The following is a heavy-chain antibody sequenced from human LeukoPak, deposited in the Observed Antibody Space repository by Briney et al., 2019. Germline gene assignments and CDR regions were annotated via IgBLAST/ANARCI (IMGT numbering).Heavy chain of an antibody. CDR2: IYYRGST. Sequence: SETLSLTCTVSGHSISSYYWSWIRQPPGGGRGCLGYIYYRGSTNYTPSPKSRVTISVETPKNPFTLKLSSVTAADTAVYYCARGPYYYDSSGSFDYWGQGTLVTVSS. CDR1: GHSISSYY. J-gene: IGHJ4*02. D-gene: IGHD3-22*01. CDR3: ARGPYYYDSSGSFDY. V-gene: IGHV4-59*01.